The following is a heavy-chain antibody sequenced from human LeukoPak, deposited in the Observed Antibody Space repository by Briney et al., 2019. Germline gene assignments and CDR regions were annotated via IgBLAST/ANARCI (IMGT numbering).Heavy chain of an antibody. J-gene: IGHJ4*02. CDR3: ARDQLDYSNYQPLDY. Sequence: GGSLRLSCAASGFTFSSYGMHWVRQAPGKGLEWVAVIWYDGSNKYYADSVKGRFTISRDNSKNTLYLQMNSLRAEDTAVYYCARDQLDYSNYQPLDYWGQGTLVTVSS. CDR1: GFTFSSYG. V-gene: IGHV3-33*01. D-gene: IGHD4-11*01. CDR2: IWYDGSNK.